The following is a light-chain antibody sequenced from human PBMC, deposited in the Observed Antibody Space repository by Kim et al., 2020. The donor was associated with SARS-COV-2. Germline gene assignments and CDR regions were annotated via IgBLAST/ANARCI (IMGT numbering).Light chain of an antibody. Sequence: SVKLTCTPSSGHSSYAIAWHQQQPEKGPRYLMKLNSDGSHSKGDGIPDRFSGSSSGAERYLTISSLQSEDEADYYCQTWGTGIHVVFGGGTQLTVL. CDR2: LNSDGSH. CDR3: QTWGTGIHVV. CDR1: SGHSSYA. V-gene: IGLV4-69*01. J-gene: IGLJ2*01.